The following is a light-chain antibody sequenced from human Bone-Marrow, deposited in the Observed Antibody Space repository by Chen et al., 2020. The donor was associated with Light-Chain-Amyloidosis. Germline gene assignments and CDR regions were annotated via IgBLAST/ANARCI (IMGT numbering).Light chain of an antibody. CDR3: QSYDSSLSGVV. V-gene: IGLV2-11*01. CDR1: SSDVGGYNY. J-gene: IGLJ3*02. Sequence: QSALTQPRSVSGSPGQSVTISCTGTSSDVGGYNYVSWYQQHPGKAPKLMIYDVSKRPSGVPDRFSGSKSGTSASLAITGLQAEAEADYYCQSYDSSLSGVVFGGGTKLTVL. CDR2: DVS.